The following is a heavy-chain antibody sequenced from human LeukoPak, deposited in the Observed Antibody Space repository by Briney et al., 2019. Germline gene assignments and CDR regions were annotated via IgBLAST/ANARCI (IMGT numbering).Heavy chain of an antibody. Sequence: VGALRLSCAQPLFTLSSDATHSVRHAPGNGLGCVGVISYDGSNKYYGDSAKGRFTITRDNSKNTLYVQMNSLRVEDTAVYYCARNPGWSLVVVTAVGYWGQGTRVTVSS. D-gene: IGHD2-21*02. CDR2: ISYDGSNK. V-gene: IGHV3-30-3*01. CDR1: LFTLSSDA. CDR3: ARNPGWSLVVVTAVGY. J-gene: IGHJ4*02.